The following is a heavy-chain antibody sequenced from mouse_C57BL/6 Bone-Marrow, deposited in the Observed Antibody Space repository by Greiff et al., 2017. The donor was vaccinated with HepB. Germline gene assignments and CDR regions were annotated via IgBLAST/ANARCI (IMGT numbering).Heavy chain of an antibody. CDR2: IDPSDSET. D-gene: IGHD2-4*01. V-gene: IGHV1-52*01. J-gene: IGHJ3*01. CDR1: GYTFTSYW. Sequence: VKLQQPGAELVRPGSSVKLSCKASGYTFTSYWMHWVKQRPIQGLEWIGNIDPSDSETHYNQKFKDKATLTVDKSSSTAYMQLSSLTSEDSAVYYCARSDDYDRFAYWGQGTLVTVSA. CDR3: ARSDDYDRFAY.